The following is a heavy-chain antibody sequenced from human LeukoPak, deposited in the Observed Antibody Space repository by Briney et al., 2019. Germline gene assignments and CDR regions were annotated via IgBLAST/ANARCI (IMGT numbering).Heavy chain of an antibody. CDR2: INYSGSN. V-gene: IGHV4-59*08. CDR3: AIRRVGALDY. Sequence: SETLSCTCTGSAVTISSYYWSWIRQPPGKGLKWIGYINYSGSNNYNPSLKSRVTISVDTSKNQFSQQLSLVSAAKTADYYGAIRRVGALDYWGQGTLVTVSS. CDR1: AVTISSYY. J-gene: IGHJ4*02. D-gene: IGHD1-26*01.